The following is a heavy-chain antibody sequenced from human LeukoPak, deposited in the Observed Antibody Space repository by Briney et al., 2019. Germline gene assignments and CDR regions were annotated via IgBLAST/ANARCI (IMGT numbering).Heavy chain of an antibody. Sequence: GGSLRLSCAATGFTFSSNSMSWVRQAPGKGLEWVSVISDGGTSTYYIDALKCRFTIPRDNSKNTLYLQMNSLRAVDTAVYYCAKVTSCYWGQGTLGSVSS. CDR1: GFTFSSNS. CDR2: ISDGGTST. J-gene: IGHJ4*02. V-gene: IGHV3-23*01. CDR3: AKVTSCY.